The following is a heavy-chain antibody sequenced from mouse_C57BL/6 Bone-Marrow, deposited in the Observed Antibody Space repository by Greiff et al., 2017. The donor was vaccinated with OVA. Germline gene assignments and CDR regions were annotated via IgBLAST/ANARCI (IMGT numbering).Heavy chain of an antibody. CDR2: IHPNSGST. V-gene: IGHV1-64*01. CDR1: GYTFTSYW. D-gene: IGHD2-4*01. CDR3: ARKDYYDYPLAY. Sequence: QVHVKQPGAELVKPGASVKLSCKASGYTFTSYWMHWVKQRPGQGLEWIGMIHPNSGSTNYNEKFKSKATLTVDKSSSTAYIQLSSLTSEDSAVYYCARKDYYDYPLAYWGQGTLVTVSA. J-gene: IGHJ3*01.